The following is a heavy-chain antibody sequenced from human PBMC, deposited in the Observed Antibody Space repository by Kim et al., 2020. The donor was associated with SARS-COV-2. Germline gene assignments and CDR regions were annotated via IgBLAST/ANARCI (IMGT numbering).Heavy chain of an antibody. CDR3: ARAGAVAATLLDY. D-gene: IGHD6-19*01. Sequence: YADPVKGRFTISRENAKNSLYLQMNGLRAEDTAVYYCARAGAVAATLLDYWGQGTLVTVSS. J-gene: IGHJ4*02. V-gene: IGHV3-11*04.